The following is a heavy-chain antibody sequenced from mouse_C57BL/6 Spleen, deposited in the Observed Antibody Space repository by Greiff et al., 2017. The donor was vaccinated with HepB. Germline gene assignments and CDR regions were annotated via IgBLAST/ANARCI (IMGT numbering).Heavy chain of an antibody. CDR1: GFTFSSYA. J-gene: IGHJ3*01. CDR3: TRALYYYGSSYDWFAY. V-gene: IGHV5-9-1*02. D-gene: IGHD1-1*01. Sequence: EVKLVESGEGLVKPGGSLKLSCAASGFTFSSYAMSWVRQTPEKRLEWVAYISSGGDYIYYADTVKGRFTISRDNARNTLYLQMSSLKSEDTAMYYCTRALYYYGSSYDWFAYWGQGTLVTVSA. CDR2: ISSGGDYI.